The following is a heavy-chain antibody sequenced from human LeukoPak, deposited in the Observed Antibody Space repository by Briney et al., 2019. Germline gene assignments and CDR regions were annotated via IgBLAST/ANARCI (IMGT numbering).Heavy chain of an antibody. CDR1: GFTFSTYW. CDR3: ARELFDFDY. Sequence: GGSLRLSCAPSGFTFSTYWMIWVRQAPGKGLEYVSHMNADGSTTNYADSVEGRFTISRDNAKNTLYLQMNSLRAEDTAIYYCARELFDFDYWGQGTLVTVSS. V-gene: IGHV3-74*01. CDR2: MNADGSTT. D-gene: IGHD3-10*01. J-gene: IGHJ4*02.